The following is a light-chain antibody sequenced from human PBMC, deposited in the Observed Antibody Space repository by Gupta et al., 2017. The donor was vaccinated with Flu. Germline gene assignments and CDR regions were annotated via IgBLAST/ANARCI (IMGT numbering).Light chain of an antibody. V-gene: IGKV1-5*01. Sequence: TRSASVGDRGTMTCRASPSISAWLAWYQQKPGKGPKRLIYVASTLHDGVSSRFSGSGSGTEFTLTISRLQPDDAATYYCHQYSSYPITFGQGTRL. J-gene: IGKJ5*01. CDR2: VAS. CDR1: PSISAW. CDR3: HQYSSYPIT.